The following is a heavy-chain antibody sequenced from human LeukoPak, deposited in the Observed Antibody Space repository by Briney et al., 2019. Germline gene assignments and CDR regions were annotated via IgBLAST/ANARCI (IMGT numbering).Heavy chain of an antibody. V-gene: IGHV3-23*01. CDR2: ISGTGGRT. Sequence: GGSLRLSCTASGFTFSNYAMTWVRQAPGKGLEWVSSISGTGGRTYSADSVKGRFTISRDNSKNTLYLQMKNLRVEHTAVYYCAKDRFRLTSLDYWGQGTLVTVSS. D-gene: IGHD2-21*02. CDR3: AKDRFRLTSLDY. CDR1: GFTFSNYA. J-gene: IGHJ4*02.